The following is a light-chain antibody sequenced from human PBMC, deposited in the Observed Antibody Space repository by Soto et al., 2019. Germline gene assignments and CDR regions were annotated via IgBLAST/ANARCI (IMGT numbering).Light chain of an antibody. J-gene: IGLJ1*01. CDR2: EVS. CDR3: SSYTXSSTRV. CDR1: SSDVGAYDF. Sequence: QSVLTQPASVSGSPGQSITISCTGTSSDVGAYDFVSWYQQHPDKAPKLMIYEVSNRPSGVSNRFSGSKSVNTATLTISGLQAEDEADYYCSSYTXSSTRVFGTGTRSPS. V-gene: IGLV2-14*03.